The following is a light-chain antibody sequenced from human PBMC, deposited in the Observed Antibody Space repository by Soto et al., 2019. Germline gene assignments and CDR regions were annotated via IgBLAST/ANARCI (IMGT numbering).Light chain of an antibody. Sequence: EIVLTQSPGTLSLSPGERATLSCRASQSVSSSSLAWYQQKPGQAPRLLIYGASSRATGIPDRFSGSGSGTDFTLTISSLQPEDFATYFCQQSYSTPPWTFGQGTKVEIK. CDR1: QSVSSSS. V-gene: IGKV3-20*01. J-gene: IGKJ1*01. CDR3: QQSYSTPPWT. CDR2: GAS.